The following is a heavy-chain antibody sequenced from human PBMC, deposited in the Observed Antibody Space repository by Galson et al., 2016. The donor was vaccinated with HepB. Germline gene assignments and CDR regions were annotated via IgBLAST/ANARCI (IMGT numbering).Heavy chain of an antibody. V-gene: IGHV3-30*18. Sequence: SLRLSCAASGFTFSSYGMHWVRQAPGKGLEWVAFISYDGSNKKYADSVKGRCTISRDNSKKTLYLQMNSLRAEDTAVYYCAKDGRIYCSSASCHDHFHYWGQGTLVTVSS. J-gene: IGHJ4*02. CDR3: AKDGRIYCSSASCHDHFHY. CDR2: ISYDGSNK. D-gene: IGHD2-2*01. CDR1: GFTFSSYG.